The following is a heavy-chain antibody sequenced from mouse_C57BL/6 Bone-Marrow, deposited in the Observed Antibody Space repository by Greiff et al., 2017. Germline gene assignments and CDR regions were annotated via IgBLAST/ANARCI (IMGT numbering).Heavy chain of an antibody. D-gene: IGHD1-1*01. CDR2: IYPRSGNT. CDR1: GYTFTSYG. CDR3: ARDYYGSDWYCDV. V-gene: IGHV1-81*01. J-gene: IGHJ1*03. Sequence: QVQLQQSGAELARPGASVKLSCKASGYTFTSYGISWVKQRTGQGLEWIGEIYPRSGNTYYNEKFKGKATLTADKSSSTAYMELRSLTSEDSAVYFCARDYYGSDWYCDVWGTGTTVTVSS.